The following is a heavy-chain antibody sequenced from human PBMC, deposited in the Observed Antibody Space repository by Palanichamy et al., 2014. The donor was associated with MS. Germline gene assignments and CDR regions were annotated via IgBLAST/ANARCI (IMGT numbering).Heavy chain of an antibody. Sequence: EVQRVESGGGLVQPGRSLRLSCAASGFTFDAYAMHWVRQAPGKGLEWVSGISWNSDTTGYADSVKGRFTISRDNAKNSLYVQMSSLRGEDTALYYCAKAALRTGTTGDDAFDIWGQGTMVTVSS. CDR1: GFTFDAYA. J-gene: IGHJ3*02. V-gene: IGHV3-9*01. D-gene: IGHD1-1*01. CDR2: ISWNSDTT. CDR3: AKAALRTGTTGDDAFDI.